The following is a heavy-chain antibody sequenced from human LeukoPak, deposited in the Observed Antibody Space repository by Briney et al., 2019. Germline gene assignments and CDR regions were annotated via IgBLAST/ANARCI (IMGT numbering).Heavy chain of an antibody. CDR2: IYYTGNT. Sequence: PSETLSLTGTVSGGSITSYYWSWIRRPPGKGLEWIGYIYYTGNTIYNPSLTSRVTISVDTSKNQFSLKLSSVTAADTAVFYCARYSSSSGSFDYWGQGTLVTVSS. J-gene: IGHJ4*02. V-gene: IGHV4-59*01. D-gene: IGHD3-10*01. CDR3: ARYSSSSGSFDY. CDR1: GGSITSYY.